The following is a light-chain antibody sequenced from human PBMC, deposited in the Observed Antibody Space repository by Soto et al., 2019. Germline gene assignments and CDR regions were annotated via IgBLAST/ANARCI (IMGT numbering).Light chain of an antibody. Sequence: DIQMTQSPSSLAASVGDRVTIPCRASQDIGNYLNWYQQKPGKAPQLLIYGASSLQSGVPSRFSGSGSGTDFTLTISSLQPEDFATYYCQQTYSSPITFGQGTRLHIK. J-gene: IGKJ5*01. CDR2: GAS. V-gene: IGKV1-39*01. CDR1: QDIGNY. CDR3: QQTYSSPIT.